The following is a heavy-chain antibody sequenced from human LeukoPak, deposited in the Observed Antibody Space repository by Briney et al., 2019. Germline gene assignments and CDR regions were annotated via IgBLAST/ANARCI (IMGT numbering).Heavy chain of an antibody. D-gene: IGHD6-25*01. CDR2: ILHVGNT. CDR1: GYFISSGYY. J-gene: IGHJ4*02. Sequence: PSETLSLTCAVSGYFISSGYYWGWVRQPPGEGLEWIATILHVGNTYYSSSLRSRVTISVDTSNNQFSLKLSSVTAADTAVYYCARVVNLQRFDYWGQGALVTVSS. V-gene: IGHV4-38-2*01. CDR3: ARVVNLQRFDY.